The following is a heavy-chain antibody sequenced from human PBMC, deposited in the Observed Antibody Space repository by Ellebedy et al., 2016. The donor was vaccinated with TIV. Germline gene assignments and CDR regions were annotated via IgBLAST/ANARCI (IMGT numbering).Heavy chain of an antibody. J-gene: IGHJ2*01. V-gene: IGHV1-58*01. Sequence: AASVKVSCKASGFTFTKSAVQWVRQARGQRLEWIGWLVVGSGNTHYAQKFQERVTITRDMSTSTAYMELSSLRSEDTAVYYCAADSVVGPSASWYFDLWGRGTLVTVSS. CDR3: AADSVVGPSASWYFDL. CDR1: GFTFTKSA. CDR2: LVVGSGNT. D-gene: IGHD2-15*01.